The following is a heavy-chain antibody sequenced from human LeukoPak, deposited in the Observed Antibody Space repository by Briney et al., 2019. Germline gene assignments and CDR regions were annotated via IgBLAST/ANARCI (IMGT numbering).Heavy chain of an antibody. Sequence: GRSLRLSCAVSGFTFSIQGVQWARHAPGKGLEWVGVISYEGHNKDYADTVKGPFTISRDNSKNTLNLQMNSRRAEDTAGYYCAKLPLGVVIIGMRNYYYSGMDVWGQGTTVTVSS. V-gene: IGHV3-30*18. CDR3: AKLPLGVVIIGMRNYYYSGMDV. J-gene: IGHJ6*02. CDR1: GFTFSIQG. CDR2: ISYEGHNK. D-gene: IGHD3-3*01.